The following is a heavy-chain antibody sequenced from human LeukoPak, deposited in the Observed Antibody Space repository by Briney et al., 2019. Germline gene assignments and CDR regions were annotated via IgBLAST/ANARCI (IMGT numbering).Heavy chain of an antibody. CDR1: GVSMDDYF. Sequence: SETLSLTCTVSGVSMDDYFWNWIRQTPGKGLEWIGEINHSGSTNYNPSLKSRVTISVDTSKNQFSLKLSSVTAADTAVYYCAREASRRYFDWLSPYGYFDYWGQGTLVTVSS. V-gene: IGHV4-34*01. J-gene: IGHJ4*02. D-gene: IGHD3-9*01. CDR2: INHSGST. CDR3: AREASRRYFDWLSPYGYFDY.